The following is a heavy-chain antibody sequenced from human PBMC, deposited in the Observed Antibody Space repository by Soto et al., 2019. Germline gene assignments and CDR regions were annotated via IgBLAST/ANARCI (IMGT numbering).Heavy chain of an antibody. CDR2: INAGNGNT. CDR1: GYTFTSYA. Sequence: QVQLVQSGAEVKKPGASVKVSCKASGYTFTSYAMHWVRQAPGQRLEWMGWINAGNGNTEYSQKFQGRVTITRDTSASTDYMELSSLRSEDTAVYYCARAESITIFGVVKYYFDYWGQGTLVTVSS. J-gene: IGHJ4*02. V-gene: IGHV1-3*01. CDR3: ARAESITIFGVVKYYFDY. D-gene: IGHD3-3*01.